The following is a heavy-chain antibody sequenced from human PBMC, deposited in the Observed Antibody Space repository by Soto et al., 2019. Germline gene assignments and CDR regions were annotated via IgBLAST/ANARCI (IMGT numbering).Heavy chain of an antibody. CDR1: GFTFSSYG. CDR3: ARVSRSGYYPKY. CDR2: IWYDGSNK. J-gene: IGHJ4*02. V-gene: IGHV3-33*01. D-gene: IGHD3-3*01. Sequence: GGSLRLSCAASGFTFSSYGMHWVRQAPGKGLEWVAVIWYDGSNKYYADSVKGRFTISRDNSKNTLYLQMSSLRAEDTAVYYCARVSRSGYYPKYWGQGTLVTVSS.